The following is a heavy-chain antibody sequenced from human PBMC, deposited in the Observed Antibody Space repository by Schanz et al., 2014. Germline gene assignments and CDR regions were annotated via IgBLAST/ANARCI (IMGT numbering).Heavy chain of an antibody. D-gene: IGHD3-3*02. CDR3: ARPLSTNCYYYGLDV. CDR1: GFTFSDSW. CDR2: TSNDGNFT. J-gene: IGHJ6*02. Sequence: EVQLVESGGGLVQPGGSLRLSCAASGFTFSDSWMHWVRQAPGKGLVWVSRTSNDGNFTTFADSVKGTFTISRDNAKNTLYLQMNSLRAEDTAVYYGARPLSTNCYYYGLDVWGQGTTVTVSS. V-gene: IGHV3-74*01.